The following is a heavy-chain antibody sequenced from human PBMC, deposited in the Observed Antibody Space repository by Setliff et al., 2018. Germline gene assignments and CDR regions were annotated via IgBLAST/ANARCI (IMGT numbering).Heavy chain of an antibody. CDR2: IDQSGIT. CDR1: GGSFSGYY. D-gene: IGHD3-22*01. CDR3: ARGRRITMIVVPPGVFDI. J-gene: IGHJ3*02. Sequence: SETLSLTCAVYGGSFSGYYWSWIRQPPGKGPEWIGEIDQSGITNYNPSLKSRVTISIDTSKNQFSLRLSSVTAADTAVYYCARGRRITMIVVPPGVFDIWGQGTMVTVSS. V-gene: IGHV4-34*01.